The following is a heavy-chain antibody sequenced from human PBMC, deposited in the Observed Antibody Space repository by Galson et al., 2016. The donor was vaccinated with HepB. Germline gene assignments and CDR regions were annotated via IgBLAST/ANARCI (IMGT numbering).Heavy chain of an antibody. CDR1: GYTFTSYG. V-gene: IGHV1-18*01. D-gene: IGHD3-3*01. CDR3: ARIQKSHYDFWSGYFYFYGMDV. CDR2: ISAYIGNT. Sequence: SVKVSCKASGYTFTSYGISWVRQAPGQGLEWMGWISAYIGNTNYAQKLHGRVTMTTDTSTSTAYMELRSLRSDDTAVYYCARIQKSHYDFWSGYFYFYGMDVWGQGTTVTVSS. J-gene: IGHJ6*02.